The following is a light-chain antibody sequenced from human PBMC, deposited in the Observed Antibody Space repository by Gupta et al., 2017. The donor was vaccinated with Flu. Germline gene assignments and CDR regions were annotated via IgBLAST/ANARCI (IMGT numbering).Light chain of an antibody. V-gene: IGLV3-1*01. CDR2: QDS. CDR1: KLADQY. J-gene: IGLJ2*01. CDR3: QAWDSSTAV. Sequence: CSGNKLADQYACWYQQKPGQSPLLVIYQDSKRPSGIPERFSGSNSGNAATLTISGTQAVDEADYYCQAWDSSTAVFGGGTKLTVL.